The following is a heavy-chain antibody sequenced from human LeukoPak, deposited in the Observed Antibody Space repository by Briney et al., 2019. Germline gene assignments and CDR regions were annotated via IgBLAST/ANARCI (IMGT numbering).Heavy chain of an antibody. CDR1: GGSISGYY. V-gene: IGHV4-59*01. CDR3: ARFGVDYDMDV. D-gene: IGHD3-16*01. CDR2: IYYTGRA. J-gene: IGHJ6*02. Sequence: SETLSLTCTVSGGSISGYYWTWIRQPPGKGLEWIGQIYYTGRADYNPSLKSRITISVDTSKNQISLRLSSVTAADTAIYYCARFGVDYDMDVWGQGTTVTVSS.